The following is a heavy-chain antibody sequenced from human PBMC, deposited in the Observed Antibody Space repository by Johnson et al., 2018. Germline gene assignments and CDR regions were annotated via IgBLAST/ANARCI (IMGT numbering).Heavy chain of an antibody. D-gene: IGHD3-22*01. CDR3: ARDNLYDYDSSAYYFGGYFQH. J-gene: IGHJ1*01. CDR1: GFTFSDYY. V-gene: IGHV3-11*04. Sequence: QVQLVQSGGGLVKPGGSLRLSCAASGFTFSDYYMSWIRQAPGKGLEWVSYISSSGSTIYYADSVKGRFTIPRDTAKNSLYLQMNSLRAEDTAVYYCARDNLYDYDSSAYYFGGYFQHWGQGTLVTVSS. CDR2: ISSSGSTI.